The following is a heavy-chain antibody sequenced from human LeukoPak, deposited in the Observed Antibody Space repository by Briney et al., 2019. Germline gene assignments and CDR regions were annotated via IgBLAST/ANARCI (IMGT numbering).Heavy chain of an antibody. Sequence: GGSLRLSCAASGFTFSSYGMHWVRQAPGQGLEWVSSISSSSSYIYYADSVKGRFTISRDNAKNSLYLQMNSLRAEDTAVYYCARDGIGDYGGDYWGQGTLVTVSS. J-gene: IGHJ4*02. CDR1: GFTFSSYG. CDR2: ISSSSSYI. CDR3: ARDGIGDYGGDY. D-gene: IGHD4-17*01. V-gene: IGHV3-21*01.